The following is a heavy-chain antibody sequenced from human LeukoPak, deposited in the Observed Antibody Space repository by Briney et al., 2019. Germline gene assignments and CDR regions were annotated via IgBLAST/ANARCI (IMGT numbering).Heavy chain of an antibody. D-gene: IGHD6-13*01. V-gene: IGHV3-9*01. CDR1: GFTFDDYA. CDR3: AKDSSSWPSGFDY. Sequence: PGRSLRLSCAASGFTFDDYAMHWVRQAPGKDLEWVSGISWNSGSIGYADSVKGRFTISRDNAKNSLYLQMNSLRPEDTALYYCAKDSSSWPSGFDYWGQGTLVTVSS. J-gene: IGHJ4*02. CDR2: ISWNSGSI.